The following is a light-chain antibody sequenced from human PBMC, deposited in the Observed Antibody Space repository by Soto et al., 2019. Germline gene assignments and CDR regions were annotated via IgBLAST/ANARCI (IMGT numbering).Light chain of an antibody. V-gene: IGKV3-15*01. CDR2: GAS. J-gene: IGKJ4*01. Sequence: EIVMTQSPATLSVSPGETATLSCRASQSVNLNLAWYQQKPGQAPRLLIYGASIRATGIPARFSGGGAGTEFTLTINSLQSEDSAVYYCQQCVSWPPLTFGGGTTVEIK. CDR1: QSVNLN. CDR3: QQCVSWPPLT.